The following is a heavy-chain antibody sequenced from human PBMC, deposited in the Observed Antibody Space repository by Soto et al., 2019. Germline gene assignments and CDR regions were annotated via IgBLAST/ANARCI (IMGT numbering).Heavy chain of an antibody. J-gene: IGHJ4*02. CDR1: GASFSSKW. V-gene: IGHV5-51*01. D-gene: IGHD5-12*01. CDR2: VYSGDSDH. Sequence: GASLKISCTDSGASFSSKWIGWVRQIPGKGLEWIGLVYSGDSDHRHSPSFQGQFTVSVATSIKTAYLRWSSPKDSDTAIAFCASHGDGDSGYEGAAVYWRQGALGTAS. CDR3: ASHGDGDSGYEGAAVY.